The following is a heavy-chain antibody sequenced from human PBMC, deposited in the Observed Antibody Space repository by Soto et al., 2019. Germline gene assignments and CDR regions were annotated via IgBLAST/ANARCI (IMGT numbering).Heavy chain of an antibody. CDR3: AREGDHNWFDP. CDR2: IYYSGST. CDR1: GGSISSYY. D-gene: IGHD2-21*02. Sequence: PSETLSLTCTVSGGSISSYYWSWIRQPPGKGLEWIGYIYYSGSTNYNPSLKSRVTISVDTSKNQFSLKLSSVTAADTAVYYCAREGDHNWFDPWGQGALVTVPS. J-gene: IGHJ5*02. V-gene: IGHV4-59*01.